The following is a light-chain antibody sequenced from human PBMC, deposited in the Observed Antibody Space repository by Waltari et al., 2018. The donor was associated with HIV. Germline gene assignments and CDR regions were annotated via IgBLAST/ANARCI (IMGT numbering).Light chain of an antibody. CDR2: KDN. Sequence: SYELTQPPSVSVSPGQTASITCPGAKLGDQYTCWYQQKPGQSPVLVIYKDNKRPSGVAARFSGSNSGNTATLTISGTQAMDEADYYCQAWDRGTAVFGGGTKLTVL. V-gene: IGLV3-1*01. CDR3: QAWDRGTAV. CDR1: KLGDQY. J-gene: IGLJ2*01.